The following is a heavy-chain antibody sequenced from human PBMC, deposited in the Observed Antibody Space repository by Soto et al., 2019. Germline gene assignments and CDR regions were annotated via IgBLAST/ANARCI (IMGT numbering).Heavy chain of an antibody. J-gene: IGHJ6*03. Sequence: QVRLVQTGAEVKEPGASVQFSCKASGYTFTKYVIPWVRQAPGQGLPWMGWFSVYNGKTNNAQKHHGRVTMTTDTSTSTYYMEVRSLRPDDAAVYYCARLGGYGDHGYYMDYWGQGTTVTVSS. CDR1: GYTFTKYV. D-gene: IGHD4-17*01. CDR2: FSVYNGKT. V-gene: IGHV1-18*01. CDR3: ARLGGYGDHGYYMDY.